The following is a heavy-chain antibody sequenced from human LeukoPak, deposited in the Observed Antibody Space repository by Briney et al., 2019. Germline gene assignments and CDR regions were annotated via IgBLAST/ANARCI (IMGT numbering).Heavy chain of an antibody. D-gene: IGHD2-2*02. CDR1: GGSFSGYY. J-gene: IGHJ3*02. CDR2: INHSGST. V-gene: IGHV4-34*01. Sequence: SETLSLTCAVYGGSFSGYYWSWIRQPPGKGLEWIGEINHSGSTNYNPSLKSRVTISVDTSKNQFSLKLSSVTAADTAVYYCARGYCSSTSCYTGAFDIWGQGTMVTVSS. CDR3: ARGYCSSTSCYTGAFDI.